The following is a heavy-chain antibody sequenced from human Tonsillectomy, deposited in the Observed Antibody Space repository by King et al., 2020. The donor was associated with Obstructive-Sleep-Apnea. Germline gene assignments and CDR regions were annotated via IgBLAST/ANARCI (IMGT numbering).Heavy chain of an antibody. CDR2: ISGNGGGT. CDR1: GVSVRGDA. D-gene: IGHD3-22*01. V-gene: IGHV3-23*01. J-gene: IGHJ6*02. Sequence: AAGGVSVRGDAMEGGRQAPGKGLGWVAGISGNGGGTCDAVPLTRRFTIARDSFQNTLYLQKNSLRAEDTAVYFCAKEMGGSLVLDYDTAAMDVWGQGTTVTVSS. CDR3: AKEMGGSLVLDYDTAAMDV.